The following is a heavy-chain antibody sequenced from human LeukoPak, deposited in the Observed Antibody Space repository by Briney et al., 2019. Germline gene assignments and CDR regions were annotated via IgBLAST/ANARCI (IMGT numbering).Heavy chain of an antibody. D-gene: IGHD1-26*01. V-gene: IGHV3-66*01. CDR3: ARDVGFIVGATPGAFDI. CDR2: IYSGGST. CDR1: GFIVSGNY. Sequence: GGSLRLSCAASGFIVSGNYMTWVRQAPGKGLEWVSVIYSGGSTYYANSVKGRFTISRDTPKNTLYLQMNSLRADDTAVYYCARDVGFIVGATPGAFDIWGQGTMVTVTS. J-gene: IGHJ3*02.